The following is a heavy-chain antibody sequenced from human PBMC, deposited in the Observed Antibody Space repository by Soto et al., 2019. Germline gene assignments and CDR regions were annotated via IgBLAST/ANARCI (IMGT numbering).Heavy chain of an antibody. Sequence: SGNPSITFAVYGGSFSGYYWSRIRQPPGQGLEWIGEINHSGSTNYNPSLKSRVTISVDTSKNQFSLKLSSVTAADTAVYYCARVFTGSITCFGVVIAPGGMDFWVQAPTVT. CDR1: GGSFSGYY. CDR2: INHSGST. J-gene: IGHJ6*02. CDR3: ARVFTGSITCFGVVIAPGGMDF. V-gene: IGHV4-34*01. D-gene: IGHD3-3*01.